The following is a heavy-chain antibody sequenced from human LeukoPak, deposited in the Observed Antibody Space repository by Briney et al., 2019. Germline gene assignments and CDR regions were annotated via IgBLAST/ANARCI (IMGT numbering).Heavy chain of an antibody. Sequence: SETLSLTCTVSGGSISDYYWSWIRQTPEKGLEWIGYVYYSGSTNYNPYLKSRATISVDTSKSQISLMLTSVAAEDTAIYYCARGGGYCGITRCHVEYFQHWGQGSLVTVSS. CDR2: VYYSGST. V-gene: IGHV4-59*01. CDR1: GGSISDYY. D-gene: IGHD2-2*01. CDR3: ARGGGYCGITRCHVEYFQH. J-gene: IGHJ1*01.